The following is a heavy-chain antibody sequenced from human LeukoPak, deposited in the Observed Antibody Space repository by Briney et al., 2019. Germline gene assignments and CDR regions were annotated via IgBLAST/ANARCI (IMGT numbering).Heavy chain of an antibody. CDR2: VYYSGST. CDR3: ARAPFGDKTYYFDY. D-gene: IGHD4-17*01. CDR1: GGSISSGGYY. Sequence: SETLSLTCTVSGGSISSGGYYWSWIRQHPGKGLEWIGYVYYSGSTYYNPSLKSRVTISVDTSKNQFSLKLSSVTAADTAVYYCARAPFGDKTYYFDYWGQGTLVTVSS. J-gene: IGHJ4*02. V-gene: IGHV4-61*08.